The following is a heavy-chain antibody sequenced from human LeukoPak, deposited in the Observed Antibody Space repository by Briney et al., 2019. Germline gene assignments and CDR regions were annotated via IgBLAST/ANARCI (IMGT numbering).Heavy chain of an antibody. J-gene: IGHJ5*02. CDR2: ILSKTSGGTT. CDR1: GFSFSNAW. V-gene: IGHV3-15*07. Sequence: GGSLRLSCAATGFSFSNAWMNWVRQAPGKGLEWVGRILSKTSGGTTDYATPVKGRFTISRDDSKNMLYLHMNSLQIEDTAVYYCADYYASGSYPPWGQGTLVTVSS. D-gene: IGHD3-10*01. CDR3: ADYYASGSYPP.